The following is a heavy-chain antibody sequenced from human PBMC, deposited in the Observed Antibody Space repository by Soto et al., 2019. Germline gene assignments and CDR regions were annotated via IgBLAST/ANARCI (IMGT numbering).Heavy chain of an antibody. Sequence: PSETLSLTCTVSGGSISSSSYYWGWIRQPPGKGLEWIGSIYYSGSTYYNPSLKSRVTISVDTSKNQFSLKLSSVTAADTAVYYCASRGLSSADIVVVPAAMTPYYYMDVWGKGTTVTVSS. CDR3: ASRGLSSADIVVVPAAMTPYYYMDV. J-gene: IGHJ6*03. CDR1: GGSISSSSYY. V-gene: IGHV4-39*01. CDR2: IYYSGST. D-gene: IGHD2-2*01.